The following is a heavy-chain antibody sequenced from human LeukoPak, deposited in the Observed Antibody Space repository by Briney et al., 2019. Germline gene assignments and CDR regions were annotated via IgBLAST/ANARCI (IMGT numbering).Heavy chain of an antibody. J-gene: IGHJ3*02. CDR3: ARYYCSGGSCYSVAFDI. CDR2: INPNSGGT. CDR1: GGTFSSYA. D-gene: IGHD2-15*01. V-gene: IGHV1-2*02. Sequence: ASVKVSCKASGGTFSSYAISWVRQAPGQGLEWMGWINPNSGGTNYAQKFQGRVTMTRDTSISTAYMELSRLRSDDTAVYYCARYYCSGGSCYSVAFDIWGQGTMVTVSS.